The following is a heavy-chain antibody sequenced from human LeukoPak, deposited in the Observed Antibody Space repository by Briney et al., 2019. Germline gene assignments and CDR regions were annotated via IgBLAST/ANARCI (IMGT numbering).Heavy chain of an antibody. J-gene: IGHJ4*02. V-gene: IGHV3-20*04. CDR2: INWNGGST. D-gene: IGHD3-10*01. Sequence: RTGGSLRLSCAASGFTFDDYGMSWVRQAPGKGLEWVSGINWNGGSTGYADSVKGRFTISRDNAKNSLYLQMYSLRAEDTALYYCARVRDYYGSGSYYTFDYWGQGTLVTVSS. CDR3: ARVRDYYGSGSYYTFDY. CDR1: GFTFDDYG.